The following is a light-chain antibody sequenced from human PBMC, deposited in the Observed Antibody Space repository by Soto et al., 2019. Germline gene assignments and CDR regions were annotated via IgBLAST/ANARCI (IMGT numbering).Light chain of an antibody. Sequence: DIQMTQSPSSLSASVGDRVTITCQASQDISNYLNWYQQKPGKAPKLLIDDASNLETVVPSRFSGSGSGTDFTFTISSLQPEDIATYYCQQYDNLPLGPGTKVDIK. V-gene: IGKV1-33*01. CDR2: DAS. CDR1: QDISNY. CDR3: QQYDNLP. J-gene: IGKJ3*01.